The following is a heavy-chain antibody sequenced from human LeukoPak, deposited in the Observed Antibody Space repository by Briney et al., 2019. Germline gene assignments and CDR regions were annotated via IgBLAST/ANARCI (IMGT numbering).Heavy chain of an antibody. CDR1: GGTFSSYA. CDR3: AASSYYYGSGSYYPYFDY. CDR2: IIPIFGTA. D-gene: IGHD3-10*01. V-gene: IGHV1-69*13. Sequence: ASVKVSCKASGGTFSSYAISWVRQAPGQGLEWMGGIIPIFGTANYAQKFQGRVTITADESTSTAYMELSSLRSEDTAVYYCAASSYYYGSGSYYPYFDYWGQGTLVTVSS. J-gene: IGHJ4*02.